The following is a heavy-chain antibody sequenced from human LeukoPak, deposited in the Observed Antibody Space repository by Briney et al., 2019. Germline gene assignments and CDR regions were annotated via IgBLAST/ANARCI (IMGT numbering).Heavy chain of an antibody. CDR3: ARGARKNLVGVTWKAFDI. CDR2: ISSFSSTI. D-gene: IGHD1-26*01. J-gene: IGHJ3*02. V-gene: IGHV3-48*03. Sequence: PGGSLRLSCAASGFTFSSYEMNWVRQAPGKGLEWVSYISSFSSTIYYADSVMGRSTISRDNAKNSLYLQMNSLRAEDTAIYYCARGARKNLVGVTWKAFDIWGQGTMVTVSS. CDR1: GFTFSSYE.